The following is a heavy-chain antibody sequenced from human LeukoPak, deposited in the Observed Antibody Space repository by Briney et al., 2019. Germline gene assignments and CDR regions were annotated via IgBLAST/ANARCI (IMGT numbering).Heavy chain of an antibody. D-gene: IGHD3-22*01. V-gene: IGHV4-39*07. CDR2: IYYSGST. Sequence: SETLSLTCTVSGGSISSSSYYWGWIRQPPGKGLEWIGSIYYSGSTYYNPSLKSRVTISVDTSKNQFSLKLSSVTAADTAVYYCARDSSGYVDYWGQGTLVTVSS. CDR1: GGSISSSSYY. CDR3: ARDSSGYVDY. J-gene: IGHJ4*02.